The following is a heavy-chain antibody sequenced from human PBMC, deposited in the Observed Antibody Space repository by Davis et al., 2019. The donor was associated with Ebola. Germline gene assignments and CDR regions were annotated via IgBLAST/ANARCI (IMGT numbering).Heavy chain of an antibody. Sequence: GESLKISCAVSGLTSSSYWMSWVRQAPGKGLEWVANIRQDGSNKDYVDSVKGRFTISRDNAQNSLYLQMNSLSAEDTAVCYCARFSRGTIGSYWGQGTLVTVSS. J-gene: IGHJ4*02. D-gene: IGHD5/OR15-5a*01. CDR1: GLTSSSYW. V-gene: IGHV3-7*01. CDR2: IRQDGSNK. CDR3: ARFSRGTIGSY.